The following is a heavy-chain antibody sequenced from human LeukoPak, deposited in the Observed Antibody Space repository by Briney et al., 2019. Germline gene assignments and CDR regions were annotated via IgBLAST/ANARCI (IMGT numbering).Heavy chain of an antibody. J-gene: IGHJ4*02. CDR3: AKINVPVVATMGAYFDN. V-gene: IGHV3-23*01. D-gene: IGHD3-10*01. CDR1: GFIFSNYA. CDR2: TSSSGGTT. Sequence: PGGSLRLSCAASGFIFSNYAMTWVRQAPGKVLQWVSGTSSSGGTTRYADSVKGRISISRDSSSNTLHLQMNSLRAEDTAVYYCAKINVPVVATMGAYFDNWGLGTPVIVSS.